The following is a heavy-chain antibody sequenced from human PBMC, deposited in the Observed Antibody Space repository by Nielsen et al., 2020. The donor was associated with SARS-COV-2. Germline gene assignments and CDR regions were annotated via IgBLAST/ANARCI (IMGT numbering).Heavy chain of an antibody. CDR1: GGSISSGGYY. CDR3: ARDTTSHYYDTNEYYFDY. D-gene: IGHD3-22*01. J-gene: IGHJ4*02. Sequence: SETLSLTCTVSGGSISSGGYYWSWIRQHPGKGLEWIGYIYYSGGTYYNPPLKRRVTISVDTSKNQFSLKLSSVTAADTAVYYCARDTTSHYYDTNEYYFDYWGQGTLVTVSS. CDR2: IYYSGGT. V-gene: IGHV4-31*03.